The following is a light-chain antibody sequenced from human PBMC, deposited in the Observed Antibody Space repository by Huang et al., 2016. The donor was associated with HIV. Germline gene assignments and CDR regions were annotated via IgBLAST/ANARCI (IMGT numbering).Light chain of an antibody. V-gene: IGKV1-6*01. CDR3: LQDFNYPLT. Sequence: AIQMTQSPSSLSASVGDRVTITCRAIQAIRDDLGWYQQKPGKAPKLLIYGASSLQSGVPSRFSGSGSGTDYTLTISSLQPEDFATYYCLQDFNYPLTFGQGTKLEIK. J-gene: IGKJ2*01. CDR2: GAS. CDR1: QAIRDD.